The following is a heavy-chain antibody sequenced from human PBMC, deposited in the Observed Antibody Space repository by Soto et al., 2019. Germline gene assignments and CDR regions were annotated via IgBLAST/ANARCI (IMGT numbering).Heavy chain of an antibody. Sequence: EVQLVESGGGLVQPGGSLRLSCAASGFTFSSYWMHWVRQAPGKGLVWVSRINSDGSSTSYADSVKGRFTMSRDNAKNRLNLQMNGLRAEDTAVYYCARAHVVSRNWFDPWGQGTLVTVSS. CDR2: INSDGSST. CDR3: ARAHVVSRNWFDP. D-gene: IGHD2-21*01. J-gene: IGHJ5*02. CDR1: GFTFSSYW. V-gene: IGHV3-74*01.